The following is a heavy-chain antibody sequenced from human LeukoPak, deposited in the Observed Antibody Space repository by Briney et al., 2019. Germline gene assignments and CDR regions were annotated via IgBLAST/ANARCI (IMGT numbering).Heavy chain of an antibody. D-gene: IGHD4-23*01. V-gene: IGHV3-48*02. CDR3: ARTVDGSVYGGYAY. J-gene: IGHJ4*02. CDR2: ISRGSDTI. CDR1: GFTFSTYN. Sequence: GGSLRLSCAASGFTFSTYNINWVRQAPGKGLEWVSYISRGSDTIYYADSVKGRFTISRDNAKNSLYLQMNSLRDDDTAVYYCARTVDGSVYGGYAYWGQRTLVTVSS.